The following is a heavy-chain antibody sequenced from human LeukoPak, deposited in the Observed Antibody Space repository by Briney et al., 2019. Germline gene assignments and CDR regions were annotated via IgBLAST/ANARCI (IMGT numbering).Heavy chain of an antibody. D-gene: IGHD6-13*01. J-gene: IGHJ4*02. V-gene: IGHV4-30-4*01. CDR2: IYYSGST. CDR3: ARGATIAGNQDY. Sequence: SQTLSLTCTVSGGSISSGGYYWSWIRQPPGKGLEWIGYIYYSGSTYYNPSLKSRVTISVDTSKNQFSLKLSSVTAADAAVYYCARGATIAGNQDYWGQGTLVTVSS. CDR1: GGSISSGGYY.